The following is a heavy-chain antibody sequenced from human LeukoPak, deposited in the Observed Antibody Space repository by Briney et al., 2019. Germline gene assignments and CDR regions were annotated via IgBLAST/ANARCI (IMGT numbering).Heavy chain of an antibody. CDR3: AREIRPGNYYYYMDV. D-gene: IGHD1-14*01. CDR1: GGSFSGYY. J-gene: IGHJ6*03. V-gene: IGHV4-34*01. Sequence: SETLSLTCAVYGGSFSGYYWSWIRQPPGKGLEWIGEINHSGSTNYNPSLKSRVTISLDTSKNQFSLKLTSVTAADTAVYYCAREIRPGNYYYYMDVWGKGTTVTISS. CDR2: INHSGST.